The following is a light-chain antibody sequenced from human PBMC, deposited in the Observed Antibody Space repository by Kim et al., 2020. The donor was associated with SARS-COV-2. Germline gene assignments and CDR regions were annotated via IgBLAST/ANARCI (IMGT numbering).Light chain of an antibody. CDR1: SLRGYY. J-gene: IGLJ3*02. V-gene: IGLV3-19*01. CDR2: GKN. CDR3: NSRDSSGDHWV. Sequence: ALGQTVRITCQGDSLRGYYASWYQQKPGQAPVLVIYGKNNRPSGIPDRFSGSSSANTASLTITGAQAEDEAEYYCNSRDSSGDHWVFGGGTQLTVL.